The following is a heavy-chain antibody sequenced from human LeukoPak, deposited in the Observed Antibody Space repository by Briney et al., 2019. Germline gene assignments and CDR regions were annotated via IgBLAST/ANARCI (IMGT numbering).Heavy chain of an antibody. CDR3: ARVRSGDYFGSGSYFGY. Sequence: ASVKVSCKASGYTFSTYYMHWGRQAPGQGLEGRGIINPRGGDANYAQKCQGRVTMPRDTSTRTAYMERSSLRSEDTAVYYCARVRSGDYFGSGSYFGYWGQGTLVTVSS. CDR1: GYTFSTYY. J-gene: IGHJ4*02. V-gene: IGHV1-46*01. CDR2: INPRGGDA. D-gene: IGHD3-10*01.